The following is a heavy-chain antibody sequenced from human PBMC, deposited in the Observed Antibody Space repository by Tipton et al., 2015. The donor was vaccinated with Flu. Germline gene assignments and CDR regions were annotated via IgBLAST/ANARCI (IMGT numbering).Heavy chain of an antibody. Sequence: QLVQSGAEVKKPGESLKISCKGSGYSFTSYWIGWVRQMPGKGLEWMGIIYPGDSDTRYSPSFQGQVTISADKSISTAYLQWSSLKASDTAMYCCARRWFWSGDYTGPGGDWFDPWGQGTLVTVSS. V-gene: IGHV5-51*03. D-gene: IGHD3-3*01. CDR3: ARRWFWSGDYTGPGGDWFDP. CDR2: IYPGDSDT. J-gene: IGHJ5*02. CDR1: GYSFTSYW.